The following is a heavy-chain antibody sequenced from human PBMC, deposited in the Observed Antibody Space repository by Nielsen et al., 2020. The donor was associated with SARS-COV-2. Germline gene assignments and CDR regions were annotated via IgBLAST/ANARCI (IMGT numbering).Heavy chain of an antibody. J-gene: IGHJ4*02. CDR1: EFTFSSYA. CDR2: ISYDGSNK. Sequence: GESLKISCAASEFTFSSYAMHWVRQAPGKGLEWVAVISYDGSNKYYADSVKGRFTISRDNSKNTLYLQMNSLRAEDTAVYYCATTSFDYWGQGTLVTVSS. CDR3: ATTSFDY. V-gene: IGHV3-30-3*01. D-gene: IGHD3-16*01.